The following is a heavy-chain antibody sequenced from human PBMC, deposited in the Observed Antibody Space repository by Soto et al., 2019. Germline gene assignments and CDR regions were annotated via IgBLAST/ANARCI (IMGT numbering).Heavy chain of an antibody. V-gene: IGHV4-59*08. Sequence: SETLSLTCTVSGGSISSYYWSWIRQPPGRGLEWIGYIYYSGSTNYKPSLKSRVTISADTSKNQFFLKLSSVTAADTAVYYCARGYCSGGSCYPFIAYMDVWGKGTTVTVSS. D-gene: IGHD2-15*01. CDR3: ARGYCSGGSCYPFIAYMDV. J-gene: IGHJ6*03. CDR2: IYYSGST. CDR1: GGSISSYY.